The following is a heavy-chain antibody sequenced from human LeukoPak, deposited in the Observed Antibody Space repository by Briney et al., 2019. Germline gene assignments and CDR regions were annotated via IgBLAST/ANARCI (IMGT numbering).Heavy chain of an antibody. V-gene: IGHV1-46*01. J-gene: IGHJ4*02. Sequence: GASVKVSCKASGYTFTGYYMHWVRQAPGQGLEWMGWINPSGGSTSYAQKFQGRVTMTRDMSTSTVYMELSSLRSEDTAVYYCARGWLRRNLEYWGQGTLVTVSS. CDR1: GYTFTGYY. CDR3: ARGWLRRNLEY. CDR2: INPSGGST. D-gene: IGHD5-12*01.